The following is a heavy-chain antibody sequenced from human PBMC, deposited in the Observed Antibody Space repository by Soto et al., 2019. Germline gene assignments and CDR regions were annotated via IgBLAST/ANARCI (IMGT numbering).Heavy chain of an antibody. V-gene: IGHV3-7*05. CDR3: ARLITPRVLDS. J-gene: IGHJ4*02. Sequence: EVQLVESGGGLVQPGGSLRLSCAASGFTFSNYWMSWVRQAPGKGLEWVANMKQAGSEKDYVGSVKGRFTISRDNAKNSLYLQMNSLTPEDTAVYYCARLITPRVLDSWGQGTLVTVSS. D-gene: IGHD1-20*01. CDR2: MKQAGSEK. CDR1: GFTFSNYW.